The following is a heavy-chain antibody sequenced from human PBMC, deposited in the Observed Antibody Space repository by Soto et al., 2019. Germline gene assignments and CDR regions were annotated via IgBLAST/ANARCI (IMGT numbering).Heavy chain of an antibody. V-gene: IGHV3-30*19. CDR3: ARGRYYYGSGSYYDHYGMDV. CDR2: ISYDGSNK. Sequence: PGESLKISCKGSGYSFTSYWIGWVRQAPGKGLEWVAVISYDGSNKYYADSVKGRFTISRDNSKNTLYLQMNSLRAEDTAVYYCARGRYYYGSGSYYDHYGMDVWGQGTTVTVSS. J-gene: IGHJ6*02. CDR1: GYSFTSYW. D-gene: IGHD3-10*01.